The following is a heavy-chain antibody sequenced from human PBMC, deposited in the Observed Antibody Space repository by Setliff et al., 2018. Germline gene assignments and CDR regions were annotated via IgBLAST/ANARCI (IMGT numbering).Heavy chain of an antibody. V-gene: IGHV4-4*08. CDR2: IDTSGST. CDR3: AREPTHTGYYYLDV. D-gene: IGHD2-15*01. J-gene: IGHJ6*03. CDR1: GGSISNYY. Sequence: PSETLSLTCSVSGGSISNYYWSWIRQPPGKGLEWIGYIDTSGSTNYNPSLKSRVSISKDTSKNQLSLNLSFVTAADTAVYYCAREPTHTGYYYLDVWSKGTTVTVSS.